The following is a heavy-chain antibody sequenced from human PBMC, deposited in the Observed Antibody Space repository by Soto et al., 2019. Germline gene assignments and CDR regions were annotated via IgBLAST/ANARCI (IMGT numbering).Heavy chain of an antibody. CDR1: GGTFSDYA. D-gene: IGHD3-16*01. CDR3: ARDRIQLRLGKYSFNGMDV. V-gene: IGHV1-69*06. Sequence: QVQLVQSGAEMRKPGSSLRVSCKASGGTFSDYAFSWVRQAPGQGLEWMGGIVPRVGSPNYAQKFGGRVTITADTSSSTVYMSLSSLRFDDTAVSFCARDRIQLRLGKYSFNGMDVWGQGTTIIVSS. CDR2: IVPRVGSP. J-gene: IGHJ6*02.